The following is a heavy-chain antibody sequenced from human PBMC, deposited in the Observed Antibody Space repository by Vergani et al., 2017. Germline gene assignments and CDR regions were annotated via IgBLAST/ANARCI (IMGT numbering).Heavy chain of an antibody. V-gene: IGHV1-46*01. CDR3: ARESSSGWQGGDY. D-gene: IGHD6-19*01. J-gene: IGHJ4*02. CDR2: INTSGGST. CDR1: GYTFTSYY. Sequence: QVQLVQSGAEEKKHGASVKVSCKASGYTFTSYYMHWVRQAPGKGLEWRGIINTSGGSTSYARKFQGRVTMTRDTATSTVYMELSSRRSEDTAVYYCARESSSGWQGGDYWGQGTLVTVSS.